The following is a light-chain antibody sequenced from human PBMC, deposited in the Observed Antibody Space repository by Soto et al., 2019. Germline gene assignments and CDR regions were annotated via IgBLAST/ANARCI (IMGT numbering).Light chain of an antibody. CDR3: CSYAGGASVV. CDR2: EDI. CDR1: ISDVGRYNL. V-gene: IGLV2-23*01. J-gene: IGLJ2*01. Sequence: QSALTQPASVSGSPGQSFTISCTETISDVGRYNLVSWYQQHPDKAPKLIIYEDIERPSGVSHRFSGSTSGNTASLTISGLQTEDEAKYFCCSYAGGASVVFGGGTKLTVL.